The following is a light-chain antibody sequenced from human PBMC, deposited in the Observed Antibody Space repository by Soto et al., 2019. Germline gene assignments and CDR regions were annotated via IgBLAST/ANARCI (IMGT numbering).Light chain of an antibody. J-gene: IGKJ5*01. CDR2: DST. CDR3: QQRNVWPPIT. Sequence: EVVMTQSPATLSVSPGERVTLSCRSSQSVADNLAWYQQKSGKPPRLVIYDSTLRANGVPDRFGGSRSGTEFTLTINSLEPEDFAVYYCQQRNVWPPITFGQGTRLEIK. CDR1: QSVADN. V-gene: IGKV3-11*01.